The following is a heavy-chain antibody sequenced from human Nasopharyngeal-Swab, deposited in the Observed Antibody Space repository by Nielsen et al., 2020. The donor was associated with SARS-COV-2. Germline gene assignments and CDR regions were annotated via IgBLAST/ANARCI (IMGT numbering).Heavy chain of an antibody. Sequence: WIRQTPGKGLEWVSAISGSGGSTYYADSVKGRFTISRDNSKNTLYLQMNSLRAEDTAVYYCAKVARDIVVVPAAMKAYYYYGMDVWGQGTTVTVSS. CDR3: AKVARDIVVVPAAMKAYYYYGMDV. D-gene: IGHD2-2*01. V-gene: IGHV3-23*01. J-gene: IGHJ6*02. CDR2: ISGSGGST.